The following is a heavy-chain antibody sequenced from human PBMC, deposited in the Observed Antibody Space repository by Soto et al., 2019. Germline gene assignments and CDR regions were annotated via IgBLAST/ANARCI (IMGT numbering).Heavy chain of an antibody. CDR1: GYTFSGYS. J-gene: IGHJ6*02. CDR2: ISGYNGNT. Sequence: QVVLEQSGGEVKKPGASVKVSCKASGYTFSGYSITWVRQAPGQGLEWMGRISGYNGNTNYARTLRGRLTFTTDTSTSTAYMELRSLTSDDPAVYYCARAVFCGGSPACPDMDVWGHVTTVTVSS. D-gene: IGHD2-21*01. V-gene: IGHV1-18*04. CDR3: ARAVFCGGSPACPDMDV.